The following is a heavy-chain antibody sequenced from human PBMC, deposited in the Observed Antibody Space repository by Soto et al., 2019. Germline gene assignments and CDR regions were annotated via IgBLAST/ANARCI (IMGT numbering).Heavy chain of an antibody. V-gene: IGHV4-30-2*02. CDR2: IYHSGST. J-gene: IGHJ4*02. Sequence: TLSLTCAVSGGSISSGGYSWSWIRQPPGKGLEWIGYIYHSGSTYYADSVKGRFTISRDNSKNTLYLQMTSLRAEDTAVYYCAKQSGSGSYYNVGSGGHFDYWGQGTLVTVSS. CDR3: AKQSGSGSYYNVGSGGHFDY. CDR1: GGSISSGGYS. D-gene: IGHD3-10*01.